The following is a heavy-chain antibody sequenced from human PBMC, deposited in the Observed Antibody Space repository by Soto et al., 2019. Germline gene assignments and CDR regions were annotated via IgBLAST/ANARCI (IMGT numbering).Heavy chain of an antibody. Sequence: GGSLRLSCAASGFTFSSYSMNWVRQAPGKGLEWVSSISSSSSYKYYADSVKGRFTISRDNAKNSLYLQMNSLRAEDTSVYYCARVPVSGSYAFDYWGQGTLVTVSS. V-gene: IGHV3-21*01. CDR1: GFTFSSYS. D-gene: IGHD1-26*01. CDR3: ARVPVSGSYAFDY. J-gene: IGHJ4*02. CDR2: ISSSSSYK.